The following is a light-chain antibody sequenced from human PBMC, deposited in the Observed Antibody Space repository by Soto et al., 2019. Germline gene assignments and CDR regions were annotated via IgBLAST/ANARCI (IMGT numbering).Light chain of an antibody. CDR1: QRISSY. CDR3: QQSYSTPLT. CDR2: AAS. V-gene: IGKV1-39*01. Sequence: DIQMNQSPSSLSASVGDRVTITCRASQRISSYLHWYQQKPGKAPKLLIYAASSLQSGVPPRFSGSGSGTDFTLTISSLQPEDFATYYCQQSYSTPLTFGGGTKVDIK. J-gene: IGKJ4*01.